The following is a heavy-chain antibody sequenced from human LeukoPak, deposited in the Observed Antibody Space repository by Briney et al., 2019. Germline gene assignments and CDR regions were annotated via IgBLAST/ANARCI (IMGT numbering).Heavy chain of an antibody. Sequence: PGGSLRLSCTASGFTFSSYGMNWIRQAPGKGLEWVSGISEGGNYINYAASVKGRFTISRDNAKNSLYLQMNSLRAEDTAVYYCARGFSWGQGTLVTVSS. CDR3: ARGFS. CDR2: ISEGGNYI. J-gene: IGHJ4*02. CDR1: GFTFSSYG. V-gene: IGHV3-21*01.